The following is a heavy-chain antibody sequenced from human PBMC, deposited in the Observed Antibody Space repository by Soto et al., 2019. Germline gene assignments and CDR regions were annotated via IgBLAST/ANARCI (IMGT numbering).Heavy chain of an antibody. D-gene: IGHD3-22*01. J-gene: IGHJ6*02. CDR3: AGSGYYHNTGMDV. CDR2: INHSGST. V-gene: IGHV4-34*01. CDR1: GGSLSGYY. Sequence: SETLSLTCAVYGGSLSGYYWSWIRQPPGKGLEWIEEINHSGSTNYNPSLKSRVTISVDTSKNQFSLKLSSVTAADTAVYYCAGSGYYHNTGMDVWGQGTTVTVSS.